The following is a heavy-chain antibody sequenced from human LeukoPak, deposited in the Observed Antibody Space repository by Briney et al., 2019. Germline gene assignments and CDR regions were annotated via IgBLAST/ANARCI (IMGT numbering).Heavy chain of an antibody. D-gene: IGHD6-6*01. CDR3: ARRYSSSLGQFDY. CDR2: INHSGST. Sequence: SETLSPTGAVYGGSFSGYYWSWIRQPPGKGLEWIGEINHSGSTNYNPSLKSRVTISVDTSKNQFSLKLSSVTAADTAVYYCARRYSSSLGQFDYWGQGTLVTVSS. J-gene: IGHJ4*02. V-gene: IGHV4-34*01. CDR1: GGSFSGYY.